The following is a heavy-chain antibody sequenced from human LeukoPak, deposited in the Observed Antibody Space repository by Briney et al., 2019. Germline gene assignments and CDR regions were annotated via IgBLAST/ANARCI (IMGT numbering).Heavy chain of an antibody. CDR2: INPSGGST. CDR3: ASPVVPAAVTPYYYYYGMDV. Sequence: XXXGXTVTXXXMHWVRQAPGQGLEWMGIINPSGGSTSYAQKFQGRVTMTRDTSTSTVYMELSSLRSEDTAVYYCASPVVPAAVTPYYYYYGMDVWGQGTTVTVSS. D-gene: IGHD2-2*01. V-gene: IGHV1-46*01. J-gene: IGHJ6*02. CDR1: GXTVTXXX.